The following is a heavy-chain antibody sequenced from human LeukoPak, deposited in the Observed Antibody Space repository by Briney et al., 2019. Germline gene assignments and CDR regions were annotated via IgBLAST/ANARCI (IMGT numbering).Heavy chain of an antibody. CDR3: ARLFRNWSDGGVDR. Sequence: GESLKISCKASGYSFSKYWLGWVRPMPGKSLEWMGIIYPGDSDTRYSPSSEDQVTISVDKSNSVAYLQWSSLKASDTAMYYCARLFRNWSDGGVDRWGLGTRVTVSS. D-gene: IGHD1-1*01. CDR1: GYSFSKYW. J-gene: IGHJ4*02. V-gene: IGHV5-51*01. CDR2: IYPGDSDT.